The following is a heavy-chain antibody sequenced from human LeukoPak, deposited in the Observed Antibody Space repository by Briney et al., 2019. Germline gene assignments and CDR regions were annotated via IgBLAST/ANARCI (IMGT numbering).Heavy chain of an antibody. D-gene: IGHD4-17*01. Sequence: GGSLRLSCAASGFTVSTNYMSWVRQAPGKGREGVSVFYSGGDRYYADSVRGRITISRANAKNSLYLQMNSLRAEDTAVYYCAREKRQYGDYNADAFDIWGQGTMVTVSS. V-gene: IGHV3-53*01. J-gene: IGHJ3*02. CDR2: FYSGGDR. CDR3: AREKRQYGDYNADAFDI. CDR1: GFTVSTNY.